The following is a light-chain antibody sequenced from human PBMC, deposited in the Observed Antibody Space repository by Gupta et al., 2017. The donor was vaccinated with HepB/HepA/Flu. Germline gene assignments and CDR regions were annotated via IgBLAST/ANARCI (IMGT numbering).Light chain of an antibody. CDR1: QSALYSSNNKNY. CDR2: WAS. Sequence: DIVMTQSPDSLAVSLGERATINCKSSQSALYSSNNKNYLAWYQQKPGQPPKLLIYWASTRESGVPDRFSGSGSGTDFTLTISSLQAEDVAVYYCQQYYSPPHTFGQGTKLEIK. J-gene: IGKJ2*01. CDR3: QQYYSPPHT. V-gene: IGKV4-1*01.